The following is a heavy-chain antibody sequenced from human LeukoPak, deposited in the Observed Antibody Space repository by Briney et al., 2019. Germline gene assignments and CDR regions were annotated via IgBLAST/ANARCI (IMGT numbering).Heavy chain of an antibody. V-gene: IGHV1-69*13. CDR3: ARGAYYYGSGSRNVHNYYYYYMDV. CDR2: IIPIFGSA. D-gene: IGHD3-10*01. CDR1: GGTFSSYA. Sequence: GASVKVSCKASGGTFSSYAINWVRQAPGQGLEWMGGIIPIFGSANHAQKFQGRITITADESTSTAYMELSSLRSEDTAVYYCARGAYYYGSGSRNVHNYYYYYMDVWGKGTTVTISS. J-gene: IGHJ6*03.